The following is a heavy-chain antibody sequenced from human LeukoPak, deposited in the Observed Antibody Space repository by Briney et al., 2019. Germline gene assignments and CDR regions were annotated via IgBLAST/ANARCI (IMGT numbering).Heavy chain of an antibody. D-gene: IGHD3-22*01. CDR3: ATSFYYDSSGYQYYFDY. CDR1: GGSISSSSYY. J-gene: IGHJ4*02. Sequence: SETLSLTCTVSGGSISSSSYYWGWIRQPPGKGLEWIGSIYYSGSTYYNPSLKSRVTISVDTSKNQFSLKLSSVTAADTAVYYCATSFYYDSSGYQYYFDYGGQGTLVTVSS. CDR2: IYYSGST. V-gene: IGHV4-39*07.